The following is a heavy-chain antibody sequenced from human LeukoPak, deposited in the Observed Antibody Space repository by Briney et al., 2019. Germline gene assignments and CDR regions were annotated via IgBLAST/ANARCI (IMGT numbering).Heavy chain of an antibody. V-gene: IGHV1-58*02. CDR3: AAAKLGHASGWYFDL. CDR1: GFTFSSSA. J-gene: IGHJ2*01. CDR2: IVIGSGNT. Sequence: SVKVSCKASGFTFSSSAMQWVRQARGQRPEWIGWIVIGSGNTNYAQKFQERVTITRDMSTSTAYMELSSLRSDDTAVYYCAAAKLGHASGWYFDLWGRGTLVTVSS. D-gene: IGHD7-27*01.